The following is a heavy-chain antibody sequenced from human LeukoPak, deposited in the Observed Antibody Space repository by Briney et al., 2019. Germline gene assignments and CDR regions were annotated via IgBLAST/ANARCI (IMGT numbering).Heavy chain of an antibody. CDR3: TKRDPGYYYAMDV. J-gene: IGHJ6*02. V-gene: IGHV3-23*01. Sequence: GGSLRLSCAASGFTFSYYDMSWVRQAPGKGLEWVSGISGSGDSAYYADSVRGRFTISRDNSKNTLYQQMNSLRAEDTAVYYCTKRDPGYYYAMDVWGQGTTVTVSS. CDR1: GFTFSYYD. CDR2: ISGSGDSA.